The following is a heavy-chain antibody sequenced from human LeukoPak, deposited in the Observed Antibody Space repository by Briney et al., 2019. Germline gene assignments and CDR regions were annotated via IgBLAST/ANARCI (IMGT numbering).Heavy chain of an antibody. CDR2: IGTYGGDT. J-gene: IGHJ5*01. V-gene: IGHV1-18*01. CDR1: TSR. D-gene: IGHD3-22*01. Sequence: ASVKVSCKATSRTSWVRQAPGQGLEWMGWIGTYGGDTYYAQKFQGRITVTTDTSTSTVYIELRNLRSDDTAVYYCARDLWNFYDDSGYNRDFDSWGQGTLVTVSS. CDR3: ARDLWNFYDDSGYNRDFDS.